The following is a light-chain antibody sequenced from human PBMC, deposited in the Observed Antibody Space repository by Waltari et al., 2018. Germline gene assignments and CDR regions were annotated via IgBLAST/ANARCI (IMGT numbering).Light chain of an antibody. V-gene: IGKV3-20*01. CDR1: QSVGRS. J-gene: IGKJ1*01. CDR2: NTY. CDR3: QHNVRLPVT. Sequence: ETVLTQPPRTLSFSPGERATLSCRASQSVGRSLVGYQQKPGQAPRLVIYNTYTRATGIPDRFSGSGSGTDCSLTISRLEPEDFAVYYCQHNVRLPVTFGQGTKVEIK.